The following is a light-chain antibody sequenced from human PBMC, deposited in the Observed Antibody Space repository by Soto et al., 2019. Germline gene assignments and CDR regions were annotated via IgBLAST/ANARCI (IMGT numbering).Light chain of an antibody. CDR2: GAS. J-gene: IGKJ2*01. V-gene: IGKV3-20*01. CDR3: QQYDTSIWAYT. Sequence: EVVLTQSPVTLSLSPGERATLSCRASQSVSSSYLAWYQQKPGQAHRLLIYGASSRATGIPDSFSGSGAGRDFTLTISRMEPDDFAVYYCQQYDTSIWAYTFGQGTKLEIK. CDR1: QSVSSSY.